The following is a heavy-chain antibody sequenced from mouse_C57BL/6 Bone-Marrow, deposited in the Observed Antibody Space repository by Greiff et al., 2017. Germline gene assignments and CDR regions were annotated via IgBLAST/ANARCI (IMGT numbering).Heavy chain of an antibody. Sequence: EVQLQQSGAELVRPGASVKLSCTASGFNIKDDYIHWVKQRPEQGLEWIGWIDPDIGDTESDSKFQGKATITSDTSSNTAYLQLSSLTSEDNAVYYCSSFDCNYFAFGGQGTPLTVAS. CDR2: IDPDIGDT. J-gene: IGHJ2*01. D-gene: IGHD2-4*01. V-gene: IGHV14-4*01. CDR3: SSFDCNYFAF. CDR1: GFNIKDDY.